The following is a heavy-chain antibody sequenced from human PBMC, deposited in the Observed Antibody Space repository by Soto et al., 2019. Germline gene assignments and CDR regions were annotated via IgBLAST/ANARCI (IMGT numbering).Heavy chain of an antibody. CDR2: IWYDGSNK. J-gene: IGHJ4*02. CDR3: GRERIQLGQTPGGYSYGLGDY. Sequence: GGSLRLSCAASGFTFSSYGMHWVRQAPGKGPEWVAVIWYDGSNKYYADSVKGRFTISRDNSKNTLYLQMNSLRAEDTAVYYCGRERIQLGQTPGGYSYGLGDYGGQGPLVTVPS. V-gene: IGHV3-33*01. D-gene: IGHD5-18*01. CDR1: GFTFSSYG.